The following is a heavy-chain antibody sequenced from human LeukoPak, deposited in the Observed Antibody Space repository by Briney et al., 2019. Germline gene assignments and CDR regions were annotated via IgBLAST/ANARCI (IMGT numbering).Heavy chain of an antibody. J-gene: IGHJ5*02. CDR2: IYYTGTTT. CDR1: GGSISSGDYY. Sequence: PSETLSRTCTVSGGSISSGDYYWSWIPQPQGKGREWNGYIYYTGTTTNYYPSLKSRVTISLDMSKNQSSLRLTSVTTTDTAVYYCASQSAVAGTQWFDPWGLGTLVTVSS. V-gene: IGHV4-30-4*01. CDR3: ASQSAVAGTQWFDP. D-gene: IGHD6-19*01.